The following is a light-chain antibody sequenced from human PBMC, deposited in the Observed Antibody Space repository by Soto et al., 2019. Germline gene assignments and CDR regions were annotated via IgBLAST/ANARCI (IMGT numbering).Light chain of an antibody. V-gene: IGKV3-15*01. CDR3: QQYTNWPPFT. Sequence: EIVMTQSPATLSVSPGERATLSCRASQSVSSNLAWYQQKPGQAPRLLIYGASTRGTGIPARLSGSGSGTEFTLTISSLQSEDFAVYYCQQYTNWPPFTFGPGTKVDIK. J-gene: IGKJ3*01. CDR1: QSVSSN. CDR2: GAS.